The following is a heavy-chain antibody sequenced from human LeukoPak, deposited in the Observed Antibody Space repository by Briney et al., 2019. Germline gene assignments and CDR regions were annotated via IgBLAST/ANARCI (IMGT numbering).Heavy chain of an antibody. CDR1: GGTFSRND. Sequence: SVKVSCKASGGTFSRNDISWVRQAPGQGLEWMGATMPLFGTAKNAQKFQGRVTITADKSTSTAYMELSSLRSEDTAVYYCASGRTDIVVVPATLRNYYFDYWGQGTLVTVSS. CDR3: ASGRTDIVVVPATLRNYYFDY. V-gene: IGHV1-69*06. J-gene: IGHJ4*02. D-gene: IGHD2-2*01. CDR2: TMPLFGTA.